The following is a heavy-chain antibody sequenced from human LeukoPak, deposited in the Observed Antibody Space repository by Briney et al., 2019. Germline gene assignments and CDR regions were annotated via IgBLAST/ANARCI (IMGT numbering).Heavy chain of an antibody. Sequence: SETLSLTCTVSGGSISNSSSYWGWIRQPPGKGLEWIGSIYYSGSTYYNPSLKSRVTISVDTSKNQFSLKLSSVTAADTAVYYCARQAYYDSSGYFTHYYYYYMDVWGKGTTVTISS. V-gene: IGHV4-39*01. CDR1: GGSISNSSSY. CDR2: IYYSGST. CDR3: ARQAYYDSSGYFTHYYYYYMDV. D-gene: IGHD3-22*01. J-gene: IGHJ6*03.